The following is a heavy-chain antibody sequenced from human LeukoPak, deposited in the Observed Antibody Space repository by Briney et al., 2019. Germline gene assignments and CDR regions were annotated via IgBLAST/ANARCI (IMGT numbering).Heavy chain of an antibody. V-gene: IGHV1-69*05. CDR1: GGTFSSYA. CDR2: IIPIFGTA. CDR3: ARGYSSSLNWFDP. Sequence: SVKVSCKASGGTFSSYAISWVRQAPGQGLEWMGGIIPIFGTANYAQKFQGRVTITTDESASTAYMELSSLRSEDTAVYYCARGYSSSLNWFDPWGQGTLVTVSS. D-gene: IGHD6-6*01. J-gene: IGHJ5*02.